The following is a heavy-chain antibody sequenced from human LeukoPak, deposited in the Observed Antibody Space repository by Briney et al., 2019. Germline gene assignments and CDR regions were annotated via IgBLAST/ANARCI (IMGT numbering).Heavy chain of an antibody. V-gene: IGHV4-59*01. CDR3: ARGAYYHVY. J-gene: IGHJ4*02. CDR2: IYYSGST. Sequence: QSSETLSLTWTVSGGSISSYYWSWIRQPPGKGLEWIGYIYYSGSTNYNPSLKSRVTISVDTSKNQFSLKLSSVTAADTAVYYCARGAYYHVYWGQGTLVTVSS. CDR1: GGSISSYY. D-gene: IGHD3-10*02.